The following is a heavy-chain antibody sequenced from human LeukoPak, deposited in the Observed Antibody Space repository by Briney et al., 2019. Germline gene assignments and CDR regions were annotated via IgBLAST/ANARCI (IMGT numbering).Heavy chain of an antibody. CDR1: GFTFSSYG. V-gene: IGHV3-30*18. D-gene: IGHD5-12*01. J-gene: IGHJ3*02. Sequence: GGSLRLSCAASGFTFSSYGMHWVRQAPGKGPEWVAVISDDGSHKYYADSVKGRFTIPRDNSKNTLYLQMNSLRAEDTAVFYCAKKRLRGPPDAFDIWGQGTMVTVSS. CDR2: ISDDGSHK. CDR3: AKKRLRGPPDAFDI.